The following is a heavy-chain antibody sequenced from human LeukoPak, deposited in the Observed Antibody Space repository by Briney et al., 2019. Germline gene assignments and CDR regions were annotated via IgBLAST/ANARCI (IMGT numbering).Heavy chain of an antibody. Sequence: GRSLRLSCAASGFTFSSYGMHWVRQAPGKGLEWVAVISYDGSNKYYADSVKGRFTISRDNSKNTLYLQVNSLRAEDTAVYYCAKGQYASGWNSGNYWGQGTLVTVSS. J-gene: IGHJ4*02. CDR3: AKGQYASGWNSGNY. CDR1: GFTFSSYG. V-gene: IGHV3-30*18. D-gene: IGHD1/OR15-1a*01. CDR2: ISYDGSNK.